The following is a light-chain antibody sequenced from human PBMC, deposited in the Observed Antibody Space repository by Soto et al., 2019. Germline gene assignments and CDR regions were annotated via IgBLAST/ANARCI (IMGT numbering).Light chain of an antibody. CDR3: QQYGRSPWT. CDR2: GAS. Sequence: EIVLTQSPGTLSLSPGETATLSCRASQSVYNNFVAWYQQKPGQAPRLLIYGASSRATGIPDRFSGSGSGADFTLTVRRLEPEDFAVYHCQQYGRSPWTFDQGTKVEIK. J-gene: IGKJ1*01. CDR1: QSVYNNF. V-gene: IGKV3-20*01.